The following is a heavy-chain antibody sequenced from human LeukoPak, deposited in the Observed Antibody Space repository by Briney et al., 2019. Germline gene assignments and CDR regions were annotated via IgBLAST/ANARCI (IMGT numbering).Heavy chain of an antibody. D-gene: IGHD2-15*01. J-gene: IGHJ3*02. V-gene: IGHV4-59*01. Sequence: SETLSLTCTVSGGSISSYYWSWIRPPPGKGLEWIGYIYYSGSTNYNPSLKSRVTISVDTSKNQFSLKLSSVTAADTAVYYCARDGVVVDAFDIWGQGTMVTVSS. CDR2: IYYSGST. CDR3: ARDGVVVDAFDI. CDR1: GGSISSYY.